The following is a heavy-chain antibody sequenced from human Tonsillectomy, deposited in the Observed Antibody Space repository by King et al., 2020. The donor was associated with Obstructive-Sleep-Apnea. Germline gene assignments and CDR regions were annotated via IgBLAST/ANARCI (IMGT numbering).Heavy chain of an antibody. V-gene: IGHV3-30-3*01. CDR3: ARRRVRGATYYYGMDV. J-gene: IGHJ6*02. D-gene: IGHD3-10*01. CDR1: GFSFSSYA. Sequence: VQLVESGGGVVQPGRSLRLACSVSGFSFSSYAMHWVRQAPGKGLEWVAVISYDVSNKHYADSVNGRFTISRDNSKNTLYLQMNSLRAEDTAVYYCARRRVRGATYYYGMDVWGQGTTVTVSS. CDR2: ISYDVSNK.